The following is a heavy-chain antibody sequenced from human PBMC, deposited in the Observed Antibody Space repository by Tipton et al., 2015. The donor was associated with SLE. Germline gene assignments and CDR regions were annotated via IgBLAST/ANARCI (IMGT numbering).Heavy chain of an antibody. CDR3: ARGWGDCSGGSCYHV. Sequence: TLSLTCTVSGGSISSSSYYWGWIRQPPGKGLEWIGSIYYSGSTYYNPSRKSRVTISVDTSKNQFSLKLSSVTAADTAVYYCARGWGDCSGGSCYHVWGQGTLVTVSS. V-gene: IGHV4-39*01. D-gene: IGHD2-15*01. CDR1: GGSISSSSYY. CDR2: IYYSGST. J-gene: IGHJ4*02.